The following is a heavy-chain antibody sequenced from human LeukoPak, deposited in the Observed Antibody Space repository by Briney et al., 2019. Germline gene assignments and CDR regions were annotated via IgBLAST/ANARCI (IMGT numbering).Heavy chain of an antibody. Sequence: GASVKVSCKASGGTFSSYAISWVRQAPGQGLEWMGRIIPILGIANYAQKFQGRVTITADKSTSTAYMELSSLRSEDTAVYYCARGLGGYDSRYFDLRGRGTLVTVSS. CDR3: ARGLGGYDSRYFDL. J-gene: IGHJ2*01. CDR2: IIPILGIA. D-gene: IGHD5-12*01. CDR1: GGTFSSYA. V-gene: IGHV1-69*04.